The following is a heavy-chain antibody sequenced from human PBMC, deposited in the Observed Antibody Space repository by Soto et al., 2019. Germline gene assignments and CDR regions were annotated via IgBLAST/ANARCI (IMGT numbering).Heavy chain of an antibody. J-gene: IGHJ5*02. CDR2: VSHTGST. CDR3: ARGLPATTFNWFDP. V-gene: IGHV4-34*01. D-gene: IGHD1-7*01. Sequence: SETLSLTCAVYVGSSSGSFSGYRWTWIRQPPGKGLEWIGEVSHTGSTNYNPSLKSRVIISIDTSTTQFSLRLSSVTAAGTAVYYCARGLPATTFNWFDPWGQGTLVTVSS. CDR1: VGSSSGSFSGYR.